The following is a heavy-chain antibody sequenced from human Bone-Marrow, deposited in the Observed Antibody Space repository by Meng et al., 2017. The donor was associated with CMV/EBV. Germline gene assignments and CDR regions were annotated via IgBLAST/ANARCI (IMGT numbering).Heavy chain of an antibody. Sequence: ASVKVSCKASGGTFSSYAISWVRQAPGQGLEWMGGSNAGNGNTKYSQEFQGRVTITRDTSASTAYMELSSLRSEDMAVYYCARGIGWNYFDYWGQGTLVTVSS. CDR2: SNAGNGNT. V-gene: IGHV1-3*02. J-gene: IGHJ4*02. CDR1: GGTFSSYA. D-gene: IGHD6-19*01. CDR3: ARGIGWNYFDY.